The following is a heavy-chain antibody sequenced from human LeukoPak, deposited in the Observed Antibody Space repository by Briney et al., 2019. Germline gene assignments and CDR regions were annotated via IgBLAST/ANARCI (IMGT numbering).Heavy chain of an antibody. D-gene: IGHD3-16*02. J-gene: IGHJ2*01. CDR1: GGSLSGYY. Sequence: SETLSLTCAVYGGSLSGYYWSWLRQPPGKGLEWIGEINHSGSTNYNPSLKSRVTISVDTSKNQFSLKLSSVTAADTAVYYCVAGNRLSRYFDLWGRGTLVTVSS. CDR2: INHSGST. V-gene: IGHV4-34*01. CDR3: VAGNRLSRYFDL.